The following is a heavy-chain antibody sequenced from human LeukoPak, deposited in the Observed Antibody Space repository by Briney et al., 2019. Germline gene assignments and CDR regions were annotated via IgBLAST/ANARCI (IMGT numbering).Heavy chain of an antibody. Sequence: GRSLRLSCEVSGFTFSLYAMHWVRQTPGKGLEWVANIREERGQEYYVDSVKGRFTISKNSAKNSLYLQMNTLRVEDTAMYYCASLDTAKQPLANHWGQGTLVTVSS. J-gene: IGHJ5*02. CDR1: GFTFSLYA. D-gene: IGHD5-18*01. CDR2: IREERGQE. V-gene: IGHV3-7*03. CDR3: ASLDTAKQPLANH.